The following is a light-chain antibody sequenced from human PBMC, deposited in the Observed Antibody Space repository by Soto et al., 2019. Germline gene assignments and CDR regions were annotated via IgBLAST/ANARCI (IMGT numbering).Light chain of an antibody. Sequence: DIVMTQSPLSLPVTPGEPASISCRSSASLLHSNGYNCLDWYVQKPGQSPQLLIYFGSYRASGVPDRSSGSGSGTDFTLKIRRVEADDVGVYYCMQALQTPFTFGGGTKVEIK. CDR1: ASLLHSNGYNC. CDR3: MQALQTPFT. J-gene: IGKJ4*01. CDR2: FGS. V-gene: IGKV2-28*01.